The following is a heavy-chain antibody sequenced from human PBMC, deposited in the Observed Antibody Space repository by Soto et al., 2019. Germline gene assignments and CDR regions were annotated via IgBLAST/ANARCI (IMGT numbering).Heavy chain of an antibody. V-gene: IGHV3-7*01. CDR2: IKQDGSEK. D-gene: IGHD1-26*01. Sequence: EVQLVESGGGLVQPGGSLRLFCAASGFTFSSYWMSWVRQAPGKGLEWVANIKQDGSEKYYVDSVKGRFTISRDNAKNSLYLQMNSLRAEDTAVYYCARDRNPIVGATEWGWFDPWGQGTLVTVSS. CDR1: GFTFSSYW. J-gene: IGHJ5*02. CDR3: ARDRNPIVGATEWGWFDP.